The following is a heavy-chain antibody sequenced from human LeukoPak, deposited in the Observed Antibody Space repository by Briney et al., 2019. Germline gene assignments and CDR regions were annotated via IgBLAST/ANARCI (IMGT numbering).Heavy chain of an antibody. D-gene: IGHD4-11*01. CDR1: GYTFSNYW. Sequence: GESLKISCHGSGYTFSNYWIGWVRQMPGKGLEWMGIIYPGDSNTRYSPSFQGQVTISADKSISTAYLQWSSLKASDTAMYYCARQDSNYHADYWGQGTLVTVSS. V-gene: IGHV5-51*01. CDR3: ARQDSNYHADY. CDR2: IYPGDSNT. J-gene: IGHJ4*02.